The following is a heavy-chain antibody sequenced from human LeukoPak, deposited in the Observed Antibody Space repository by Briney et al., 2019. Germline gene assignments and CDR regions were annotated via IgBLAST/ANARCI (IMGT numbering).Heavy chain of an antibody. CDR3: ARAPLYNWNYADY. J-gene: IGHJ4*02. V-gene: IGHV1-18*01. CDR1: GYTFTSYG. CDR2: ISANNGNT. Sequence: ASVKVSCKASGYTFTSYGISWVRQAPGQGLEWLGWISANNGNTNYAQKLQGRVTMTTQTSTSTAYMELRSLRSDDTAVYYCARAPLYNWNYADYWGQGTLVTVSS. D-gene: IGHD1-20*01.